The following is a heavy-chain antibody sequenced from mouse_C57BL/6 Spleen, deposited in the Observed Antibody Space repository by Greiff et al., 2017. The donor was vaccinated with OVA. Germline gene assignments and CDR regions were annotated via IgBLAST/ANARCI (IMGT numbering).Heavy chain of an antibody. V-gene: IGHV2-4*01. Sequence: VMLVESGPGLVQPSQSLSITCTVSGFSLTSYGVHWVRQPPGKGLEWLGVIWSGGSTDYNAAFISRLSISKDNSKSQVFFKMNSLQADDTAIYYCAKNRDYGSSSLDYWGQGTTLTVSS. D-gene: IGHD1-1*01. CDR2: IWSGGST. CDR3: AKNRDYGSSSLDY. CDR1: GFSLTSYG. J-gene: IGHJ2*01.